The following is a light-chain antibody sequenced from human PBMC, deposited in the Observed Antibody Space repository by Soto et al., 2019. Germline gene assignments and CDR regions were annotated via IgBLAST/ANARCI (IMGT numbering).Light chain of an antibody. V-gene: IGKV1-17*01. CDR2: AAS. J-gene: IGKJ4*01. CDR1: QDIRND. Sequence: DFQMTQSPSSLSASVGDRVTITCRASQDIRNDLDWYQQKPGKAPKRLIYAASSLQNGAPSRFSGSGSGTEFTLTISSLQPEDFATYYCLQRDTYSVGGGTKVEIK. CDR3: LQRDTYS.